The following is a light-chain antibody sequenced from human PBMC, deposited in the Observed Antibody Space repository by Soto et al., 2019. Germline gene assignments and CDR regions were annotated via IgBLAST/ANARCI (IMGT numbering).Light chain of an antibody. CDR1: SSDVGDNNY. V-gene: IGLV2-14*01. CDR3: SSYTSSSTLYV. CDR2: DVT. Sequence: QSALTQPASVSGSPGQSITISCTGTSSDVGDNNYVSWYQQHPGTAPKLIIYDVTHRPSGISNRFSGSKSGNTASLTISGLQAEDEADYYCSSYTSSSTLYVFGTGTKLTVL. J-gene: IGLJ1*01.